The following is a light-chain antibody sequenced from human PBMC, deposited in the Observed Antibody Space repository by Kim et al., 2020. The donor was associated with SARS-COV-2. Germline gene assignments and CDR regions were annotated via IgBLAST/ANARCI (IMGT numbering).Light chain of an antibody. CDR1: NIGSKS. CDR2: YDS. V-gene: IGLV3-21*04. J-gene: IGLJ3*02. CDR3: QVWDSSSDHRV. Sequence: AQGKTARITCGGNNIGSKSVHWYQQKPGQAPVLVIYYDSHRPSGIPERFSGSNSGNTATLTISRVEAGDEADYYCQVWDSSSDHRVFGGGTQLTVL.